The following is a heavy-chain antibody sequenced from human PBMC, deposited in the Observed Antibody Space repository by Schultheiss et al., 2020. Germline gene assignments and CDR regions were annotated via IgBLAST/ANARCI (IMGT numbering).Heavy chain of an antibody. Sequence: ASVKVSCKASGYTFTGYYMHWVRQAPGQGLKWMGWINAGNGYTKYSQKFQGRVTITRDTSASTAYMELSSLRSEDTALYYCARRRGNCGGDNCYAEWHYWGQGTLVTVSS. CDR2: INAGNGYT. CDR3: ARRRGNCGGDNCYAEWHY. J-gene: IGHJ4*02. D-gene: IGHD2-21*02. CDR1: GYTFTGYY. V-gene: IGHV1-3*01.